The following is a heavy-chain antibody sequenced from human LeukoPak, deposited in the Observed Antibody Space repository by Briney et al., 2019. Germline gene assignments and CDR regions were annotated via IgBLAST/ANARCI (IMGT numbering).Heavy chain of an antibody. CDR1: GGSISSSSYY. J-gene: IGHJ4*01. CDR2: IYYSGST. CDR3: ARHHYVDSNCGDYYFDY. V-gene: IGHV4-39*01. Sequence: SETLSLTCTVSGGSISSSSYYWGWIRQPPGKGLEWIGSIYYSGSTYYNPSLKSRVTISVDTSMNQFSLKLSSVTAADTAVYYCARHHYVDSNCGDYYFDYGGQGTLVTVSS. D-gene: IGHD4-11*01.